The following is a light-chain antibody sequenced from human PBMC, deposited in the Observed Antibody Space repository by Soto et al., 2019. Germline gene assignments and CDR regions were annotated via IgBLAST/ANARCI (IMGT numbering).Light chain of an antibody. V-gene: IGLV2-8*01. CDR2: EVS. J-gene: IGLJ2*01. CDR3: SSYAGSNHLVV. Sequence: QSALTQPPSASGSPGQSVTISCTGTSSDVGGYNYVSWYQQHPGKAPKLMIYEVSKRPSGVPDRFSGSRSDNTASLTVSGLQAEDEADYYCSSYAGSNHLVVFGGGTQLTVL. CDR1: SSDVGGYNY.